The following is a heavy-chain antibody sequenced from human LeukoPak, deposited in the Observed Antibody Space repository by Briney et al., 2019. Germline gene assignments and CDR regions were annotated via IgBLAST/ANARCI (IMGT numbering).Heavy chain of an antibody. V-gene: IGHV1-24*01. CDR3: ARVIPHYYDSSGYFDY. Sequence: GASVKVSCKVSGYTLTELSVHWVRQAPGKELEWMGNFDPKDGDTIYAQRFQGRVTMTGDTSTHTAYMGLSSLRSEDTAVYFCARVIPHYYDSSGYFDYWGQGTLVTVSS. D-gene: IGHD3-22*01. J-gene: IGHJ4*02. CDR2: FDPKDGDT. CDR1: GYTLTELS.